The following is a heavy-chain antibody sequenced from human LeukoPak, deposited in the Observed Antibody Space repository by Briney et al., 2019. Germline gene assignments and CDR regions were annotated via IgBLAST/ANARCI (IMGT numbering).Heavy chain of an antibody. V-gene: IGHV4-34*01. D-gene: IGHD1-1*01. J-gene: IGHJ4*02. Sequence: SETLSLTCAVYGGSFSGYYWSWIRQPPGKGLEWIGEINHSGSTNYNPSLKSRVTLSVDTSKTQFSLKLSSVTAADSAVYYCAKQFGTTFWGQGTLVTVSS. CDR1: GGSFSGYY. CDR2: INHSGST. CDR3: AKQFGTTF.